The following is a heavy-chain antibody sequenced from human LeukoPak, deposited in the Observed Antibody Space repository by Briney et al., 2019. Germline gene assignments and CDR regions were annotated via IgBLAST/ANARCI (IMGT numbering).Heavy chain of an antibody. CDR1: GGSINSHSYY. CDR3: VRHISTNTGYFDS. J-gene: IGHJ4*02. D-gene: IGHD5-24*01. Sequence: SETLSLTCTVSGGSINSHSYYWGWIRQPPGKGLEWIGSVYYDGTSYSNPSLKTRVGVFVDTSRDQFSLDLDFVTAADTALYYCVRHISTNTGYFDSCGQGTLVSFSS. V-gene: IGHV4-39*01. CDR2: VYYDGTS.